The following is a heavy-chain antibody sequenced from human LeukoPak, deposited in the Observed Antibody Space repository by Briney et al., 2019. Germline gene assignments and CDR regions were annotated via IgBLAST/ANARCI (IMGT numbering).Heavy chain of an antibody. D-gene: IGHD4-17*01. CDR3: ARSPDYAEDGDN. CDR1: GFTFSRYY. V-gene: IGHV3-21*01. J-gene: IGHJ4*02. CDR2: ISSSSNYI. Sequence: GGSLRLSCSASGFTFSRYYMNWVRQAPGKGLEGVSSISSSSNYIYYADSVKGRFTISRDNAKNSLYLQMSSLRAEDTAVYYCARSPDYAEDGDNWGQGTLVTVSS.